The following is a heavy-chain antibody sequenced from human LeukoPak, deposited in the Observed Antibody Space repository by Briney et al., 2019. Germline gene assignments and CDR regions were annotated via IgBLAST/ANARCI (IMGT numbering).Heavy chain of an antibody. CDR2: ISGRGGST. CDR1: GFAFSTYA. CDR3: AKANRITMIVPLDY. J-gene: IGHJ4*02. Sequence: GGSLRLSCAASGFAFSTYAMTWVRQAPGKGLEWVSSISGRGGSTSYADSVKGRFTISRDNSKNTLYLQMNSLRAEDTAIYFCAKANRITMIVPLDYWGQGTLVTVSS. D-gene: IGHD3-22*01. V-gene: IGHV3-23*01.